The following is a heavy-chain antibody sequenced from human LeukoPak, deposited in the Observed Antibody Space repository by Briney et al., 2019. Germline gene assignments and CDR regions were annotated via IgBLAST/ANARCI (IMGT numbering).Heavy chain of an antibody. CDR3: ARGKMNGDDFDY. CDR1: GYSFTGHY. J-gene: IGHJ4*02. CDR2: INPSSGT. Sequence: ASVKVSCKASGYSFTGHYMHWVRQPPGQGLEWMGWINPSSGTNYAQKFQGRVTMTRDTSITTAYMELSWLRSDDTAVYYCARGKMNGDDFDYWGQGTLVTVSS. D-gene: IGHD4-17*01. V-gene: IGHV1-2*02.